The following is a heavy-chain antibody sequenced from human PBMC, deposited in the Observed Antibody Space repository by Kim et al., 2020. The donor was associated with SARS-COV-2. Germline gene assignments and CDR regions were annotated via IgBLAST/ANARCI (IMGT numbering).Heavy chain of an antibody. CDR3: ARDYQPGYGIDV. V-gene: IGHV3-30-3*01. J-gene: IGHJ6*02. Sequence: GGSLRLSCAASGFTFRTDAMHWVRQAPGKVLEWVAVISYHGSEKFYGDSVKGRFTISRDNSKNTLYLQLNSLRAEDTAVYYCARDYQPGYGIDVWGQGTT. CDR2: ISYHGSEK. CDR1: GFTFRTDA.